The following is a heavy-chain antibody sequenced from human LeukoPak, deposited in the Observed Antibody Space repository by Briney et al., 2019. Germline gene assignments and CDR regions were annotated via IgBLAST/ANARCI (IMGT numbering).Heavy chain of an antibody. J-gene: IGHJ4*02. V-gene: IGHV3-23*01. CDR2: ISASGGST. CDR1: GFTFSSSA. Sequence: PGGSLRLSCAASGFTFSSSAMSWVRQVPGKGLEWVSGISASGGSTSYADSVRGRFTISRDNSKNTLYVQMNSLRDEDTAVYYCAKDFVRYNIQFDYWGQGALVTVSS. CDR3: AKDFVRYNIQFDY. D-gene: IGHD1-1*01.